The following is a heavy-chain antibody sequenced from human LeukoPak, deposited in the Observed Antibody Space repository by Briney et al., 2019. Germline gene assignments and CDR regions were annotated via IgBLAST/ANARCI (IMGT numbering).Heavy chain of an antibody. CDR1: GESISSHY. D-gene: IGHD2-2*01. J-gene: IGHJ6*03. V-gene: IGHV4-59*03. CDR3: AGFVVVRGPMEYYYYYMDV. Sequence: SETLSLTCNVSGESISSHYWSWTRQSPGKGLEWIGHVTNSGTTKFNPSLKSRVTISRDTSKNQISLRLSSVTAADTAVFFCAGFVVVRGPMEYYYYYMDVWGRGTTVIVSS. CDR2: VTNSGTT.